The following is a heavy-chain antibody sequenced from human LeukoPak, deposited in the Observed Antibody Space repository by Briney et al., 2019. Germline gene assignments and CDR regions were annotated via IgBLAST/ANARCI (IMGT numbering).Heavy chain of an antibody. CDR1: GFTVSSNY. Sequence: GGSLRLSCAASGFTVSSNYMSWVRQAPGKGLEWVSVIYSGGSTYYADSVKGRFTISRDNSKNTLYLQMNSLRAEDTAVYYCARADEEWAYDYWGQGTLVTVSS. J-gene: IGHJ4*02. V-gene: IGHV3-53*01. CDR3: ARADEEWAYDY. D-gene: IGHD3-3*01. CDR2: IYSGGST.